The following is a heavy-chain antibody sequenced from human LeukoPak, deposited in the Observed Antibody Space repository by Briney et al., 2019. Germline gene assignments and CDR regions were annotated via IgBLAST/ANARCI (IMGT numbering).Heavy chain of an antibody. CDR1: GFTFSSYS. D-gene: IGHD3-3*01. Sequence: PGGSLRLSCAASGFTFSSYSMNWVRQAPGKGLEWVSYISSSSSTIYYADSVKGRFTISRDNAKNSLYLQMNSLRAEDTAVYYCARNLEAEYWGQGTLVTVSS. V-gene: IGHV3-48*01. CDR2: ISSSSSTI. CDR3: ARNLEAEY. J-gene: IGHJ4*02.